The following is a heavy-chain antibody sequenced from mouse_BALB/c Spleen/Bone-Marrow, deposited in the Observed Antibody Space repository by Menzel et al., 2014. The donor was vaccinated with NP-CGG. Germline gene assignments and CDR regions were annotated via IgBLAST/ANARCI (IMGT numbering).Heavy chain of an antibody. CDR3: ARYGNYCYAMDY. J-gene: IGHJ4*01. Sequence: DVKLVESGAELVKPGASVKLSCTASGFNIKDTYMHWVEQRPEQGLERIGRIDPANGNTKYDPKFQGKATITADTSSNTAYLQLSSLTSEDTAVYYCARYGNYCYAMDYWGQGTSVTVSS. CDR2: IDPANGNT. V-gene: IGHV14-3*02. CDR1: GFNIKDTY. D-gene: IGHD2-1*01.